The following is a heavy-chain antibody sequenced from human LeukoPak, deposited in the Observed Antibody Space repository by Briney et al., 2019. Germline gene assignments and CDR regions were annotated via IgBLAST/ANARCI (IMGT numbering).Heavy chain of an antibody. Sequence: GGSLRLSYAASGFSFSNYAMSWVRQAPGKGLEWVSVFSATAGSTYYADSVRGRFTISRDNSKNALFLQMDSLRADDTAVYYCAKDAMTGGVWSAFDIWGRGTMVTVSA. CDR1: GFSFSNYA. V-gene: IGHV3-23*01. CDR3: AKDAMTGGVWSAFDI. CDR2: FSATAGST. J-gene: IGHJ3*02. D-gene: IGHD2-8*02.